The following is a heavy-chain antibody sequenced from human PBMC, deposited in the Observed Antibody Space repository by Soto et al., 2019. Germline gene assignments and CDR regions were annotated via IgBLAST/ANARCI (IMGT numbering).Heavy chain of an antibody. J-gene: IGHJ4*01. D-gene: IGHD3-22*01. V-gene: IGHV3-72*01. CDR1: GFTLSDHY. CDR2: SRDKPQGYST. Sequence: GGSLRRSFAGSGFTLSDHYIDWVRQAPGKVLELVGRSRDKPQGYSTAYAASVRGRFTTSRDDSKNSAYLQMNSLKTEDKAVYYCVRATYFSDISCYTRYIDYLGHGTLVTVS. CDR3: VRATYFSDISCYTRYIDY.